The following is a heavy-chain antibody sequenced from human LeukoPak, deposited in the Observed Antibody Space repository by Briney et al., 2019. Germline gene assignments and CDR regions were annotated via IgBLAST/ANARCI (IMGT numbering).Heavy chain of an antibody. Sequence: GGSLRLSCAASGFTFSSYSMNWVRQAPGKGLEWVSAISGSGGSTYYADSVKGRFTISRDNSKNTLYLQMNSLRAEDTAVYYCAKVGSYFLGFVDYWGQGTLVTVSS. CDR3: AKVGSYFLGFVDY. V-gene: IGHV3-23*01. CDR1: GFTFSSYS. D-gene: IGHD1-26*01. J-gene: IGHJ4*02. CDR2: ISGSGGST.